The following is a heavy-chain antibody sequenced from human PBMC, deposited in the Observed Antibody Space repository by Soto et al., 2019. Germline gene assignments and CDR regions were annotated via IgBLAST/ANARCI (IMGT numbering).Heavy chain of an antibody. D-gene: IGHD2-8*02. V-gene: IGHV4-31*03. J-gene: IGHJ4*02. Sequence: SETLSLTCIVSGASITSGNSYWTWIRQHPGKGLEWMGYIDFSGSPYYNPSLRSRVSIGRDTSKNQFSLQLTSMAAADTAMYFCARWCSTITCSEKDYWGQGTQLT. CDR1: GASITSGNSY. CDR3: ARWCSTITCSEKDY. CDR2: IDFSGSP.